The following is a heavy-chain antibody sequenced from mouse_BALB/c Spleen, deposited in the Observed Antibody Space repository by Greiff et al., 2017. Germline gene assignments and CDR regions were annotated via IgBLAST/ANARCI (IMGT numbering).Heavy chain of an antibody. V-gene: IGHV1S26*01. D-gene: IGHD1-1*02. J-gene: IGHJ2*01. CDR2: INPSSGYT. CDR1: GYTFTSYW. CDR3: ARIYGFDY. Sequence: VQLQQSGAELVKPGASVKLSCKTSGYTFTSYWIQWVKQRPGQGLEWIGYINPSSGYTNYNQKFKDKATLTADKSSSTAYMQLSSLTSEDSAVYYCARIYGFDYWGQGTTLTVSS.